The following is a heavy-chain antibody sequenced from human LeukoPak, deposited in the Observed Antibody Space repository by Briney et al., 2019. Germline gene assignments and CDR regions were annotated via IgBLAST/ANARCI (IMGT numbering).Heavy chain of an antibody. D-gene: IGHD2-15*01. CDR2: ISFDGATD. CDR1: GFTYNNYG. Sequence: GGSLRLSCAASGFTYNNYGMHWVRQARGKGVEGVAVISFDGATDYYAASVKGLLTISRDNSKTTLYLQVNSLRAEDTAVYYCARDRGYFYYCMDVWGQGTTVIVSS. CDR3: ARDRGYFYYCMDV. J-gene: IGHJ6*02. V-gene: IGHV3-30*03.